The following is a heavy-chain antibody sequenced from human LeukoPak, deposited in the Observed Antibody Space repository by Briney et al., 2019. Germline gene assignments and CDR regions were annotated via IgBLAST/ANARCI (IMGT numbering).Heavy chain of an antibody. CDR3: ARDDGRRDGGTFFDY. CDR2: IYHSWST. Sequence: PSETLALTCAVSGGSISSSNWWSWVRQPPGKGLEWIGEIYHSWSTNYNPSLKSRVTISVDKSKNQFSLKLSSVTAADTAVYYCARDDGRRDGGTFFDYWGQGTLVTVSS. D-gene: IGHD4-23*01. CDR1: GGSISSSNW. V-gene: IGHV4-4*02. J-gene: IGHJ4*02.